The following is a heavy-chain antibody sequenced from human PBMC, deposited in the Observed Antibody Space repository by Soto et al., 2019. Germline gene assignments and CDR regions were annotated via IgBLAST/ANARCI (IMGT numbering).Heavy chain of an antibody. CDR2: ISYDGSYK. D-gene: IGHD3-10*01. CDR1: GFTLSSNG. Sequence: QVQLVESGGGVVQPGRSLRLSCAASGFTLSSNGMHWVRQAPGKGLEWVAVISYDGSYKYYADSVKGRFTISRDNSKNTLYLEMNSLRVEDTAMYYCVRDRGRYYYGLDVWGQGTTVTVCS. CDR3: VRDRGRYYYGLDV. V-gene: IGHV3-30*03. J-gene: IGHJ6*02.